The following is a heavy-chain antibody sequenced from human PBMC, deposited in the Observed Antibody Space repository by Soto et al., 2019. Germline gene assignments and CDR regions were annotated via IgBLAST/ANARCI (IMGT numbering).Heavy chain of an antibody. J-gene: IGHJ3*02. CDR3: ARDELTGYYGAFDI. D-gene: IGHD3-9*01. Sequence: GGSLRLSCAASGFTFSSYGMHWVRQAPGKGLEWVAVIWYDGSNKYYADSVKGRFTISRDNSKNTLYLQMNSLRAEDTAVYYCARDELTGYYGAFDIWGQGTMVTVSS. CDR2: IWYDGSNK. CDR1: GFTFSSYG. V-gene: IGHV3-33*01.